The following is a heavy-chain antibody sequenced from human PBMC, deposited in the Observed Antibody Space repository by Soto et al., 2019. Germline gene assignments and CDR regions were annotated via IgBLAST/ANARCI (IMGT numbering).Heavy chain of an antibody. J-gene: IGHJ6*02. Sequence: QVQLVQSGAEVKKPGASAKVSCKASGYTFTSYDINWVRQATGQGLEWMGWMNPNSGNTGYAQKFQGRVTMTRNTSISTAYMELSSLRSEDTAVYYCARGPLNYYGSGSYYNPLYYYYGMDVWGQGTTVTVSS. CDR1: GYTFTSYD. CDR3: ARGPLNYYGSGSYYNPLYYYYGMDV. CDR2: MNPNSGNT. D-gene: IGHD3-10*01. V-gene: IGHV1-8*01.